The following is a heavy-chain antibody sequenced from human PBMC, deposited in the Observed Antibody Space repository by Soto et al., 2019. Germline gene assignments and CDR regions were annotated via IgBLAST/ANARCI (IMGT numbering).Heavy chain of an antibody. D-gene: IGHD6-19*01. Sequence: EEQLLESGGGLVQPGGSLRLSCTASGFIFSSYAMTWVRQAPGKGLEWVSSISGTAAYTHYADFVKGRFTISRDNSKNTVYLQMSSLRAEDSAVYYCAKFHGWYDWGQGTLVAVSS. CDR2: ISGTAAYT. V-gene: IGHV3-23*01. CDR1: GFIFSSYA. CDR3: AKFHGWYD. J-gene: IGHJ4*02.